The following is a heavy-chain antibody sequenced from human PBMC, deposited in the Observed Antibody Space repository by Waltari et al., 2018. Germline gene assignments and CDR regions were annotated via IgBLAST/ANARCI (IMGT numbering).Heavy chain of an antibody. CDR2: ISYDGSNK. CDR3: ARDPVAVAGFRLDY. Sequence: QVQLVESGGGVVQPGRSLRLSCAASGFTFSSYAMHWVRQAPGKGLEWVAVISYDGSNKYYADSVKGRFTSSRDNSKNTLYLQMNSLRAEDTAVYYCARDPVAVAGFRLDYWGQGTLVTVSS. V-gene: IGHV3-30-3*01. CDR1: GFTFSSYA. D-gene: IGHD6-19*01. J-gene: IGHJ4*02.